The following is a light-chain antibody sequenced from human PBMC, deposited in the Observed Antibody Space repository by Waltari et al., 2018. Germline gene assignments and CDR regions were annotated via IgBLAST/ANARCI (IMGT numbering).Light chain of an antibody. CDR3: SSFTTSSTLL. V-gene: IGLV2-14*03. CDR1: SSDVGDFNS. J-gene: IGLJ2*01. CDR2: DVS. Sequence: QSALTQPASVSASPGESITISCTATSSDVGDFNSVSWYQQHPGKAPKFMIYDVSNLPSGFSHRFSGSKSGNTASLTISVLQAEDEAVYYCSSFTTSSTLLFGGGTKLTVL.